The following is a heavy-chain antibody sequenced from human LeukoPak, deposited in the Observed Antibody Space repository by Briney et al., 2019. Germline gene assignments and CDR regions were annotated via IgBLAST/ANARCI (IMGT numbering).Heavy chain of an antibody. Sequence: NSSEALSLTCTVSGGSISSYFWSWIRQPPGKGLEWIGYIYYSGSTNYNPSLKSRVTISVDTSKIQFSLKLSSVTAADTAVYYCARLPGATSNVDYWGQGTLVTVSS. V-gene: IGHV4-59*08. CDR1: GGSISSYF. CDR3: ARLPGATSNVDY. CDR2: IYYSGST. J-gene: IGHJ4*02. D-gene: IGHD1-26*01.